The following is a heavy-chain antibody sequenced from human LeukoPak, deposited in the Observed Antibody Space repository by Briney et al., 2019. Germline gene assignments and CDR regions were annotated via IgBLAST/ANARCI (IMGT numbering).Heavy chain of an antibody. Sequence: SETLSLTCTVSGGSISSGSYYWSWIRQPAGQGPEWFGRIYTSGSTNYSPSLKSRVTISVDTSKNQYSQKLSTVTAADTAVYYCARETRGYSYADPTPYCYYMVVWGKGTTVTVSS. CDR2: IYTSGST. CDR3: ARETRGYSYADPTPYCYYMVV. V-gene: IGHV4-61*02. CDR1: GGSISSGSYY. J-gene: IGHJ6*03. D-gene: IGHD5-18*01.